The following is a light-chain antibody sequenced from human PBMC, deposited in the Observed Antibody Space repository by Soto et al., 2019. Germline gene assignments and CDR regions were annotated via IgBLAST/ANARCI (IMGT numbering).Light chain of an antibody. CDR3: QHYVNSPRT. CDR1: QSIYNNY. V-gene: IGKV3-20*01. Sequence: EIVLTQSPGTLSLSPGERVTLSCRAGQSIYNNYLAWYQQKPGQAPRLLMYGASTRITGIPDRFSGSGSGTDFTLTINRLEPEDFAVYYCQHYVNSPRTFGQGTKVEIK. J-gene: IGKJ1*01. CDR2: GAS.